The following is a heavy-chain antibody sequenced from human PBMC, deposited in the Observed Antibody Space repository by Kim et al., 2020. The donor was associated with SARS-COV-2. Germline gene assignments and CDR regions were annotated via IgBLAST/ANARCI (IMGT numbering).Heavy chain of an antibody. J-gene: IGHJ4*02. Sequence: GGSLRLSCAASGFTFSDYYMTWIRQAPGKGLEWVSSISGRNDDIDYADSVTGRFTISRDNAKNSLFLQMDSLRAEDTAVYYCAREGELPGVGGFDYWGQGTLVTVSS. CDR1: GFTFSDYY. V-gene: IGHV3-11*05. D-gene: IGHD1-7*01. CDR2: ISGRNDDI. CDR3: AREGELPGVGGFDY.